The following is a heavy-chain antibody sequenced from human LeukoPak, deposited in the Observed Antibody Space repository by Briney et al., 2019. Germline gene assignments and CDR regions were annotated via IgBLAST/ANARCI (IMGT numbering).Heavy chain of an antibody. Sequence: ASVKVSCKASGGTFSSYAISWVRQAPGQGLEWMGGIIPIFGTANYAQKFQGRVTITRNTSISTAYMELSSLRSEDTAVYYCARTTYDFWSGYYHFDYWGQGTLVTVSS. J-gene: IGHJ4*02. CDR1: GGTFSSYA. V-gene: IGHV1-69*05. CDR3: ARTTYDFWSGYYHFDY. D-gene: IGHD3-3*01. CDR2: IIPIFGTA.